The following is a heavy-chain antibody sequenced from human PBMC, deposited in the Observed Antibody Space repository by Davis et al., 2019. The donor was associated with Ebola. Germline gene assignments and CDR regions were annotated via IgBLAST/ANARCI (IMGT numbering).Heavy chain of an antibody. CDR1: GGSVSSGSYY. Sequence: MPSETLSLTCTVSGGSVSSGSYYWSWIRQPPGKGLEWIGYIYYSGSTNYNPSLKSRVTISVDTSKNQFSLKLSSVTAADTAVYYCARGVTIFGVVIDYWGQGTLVTVSS. J-gene: IGHJ4*02. CDR2: IYYSGST. CDR3: ARGVTIFGVVIDY. V-gene: IGHV4-61*01. D-gene: IGHD3-3*01.